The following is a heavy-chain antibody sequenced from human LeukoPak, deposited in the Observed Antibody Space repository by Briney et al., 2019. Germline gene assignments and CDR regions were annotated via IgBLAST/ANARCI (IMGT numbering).Heavy chain of an antibody. J-gene: IGHJ3*01. CDR2: ISGVGGST. CDR1: GFTFSSYS. D-gene: IGHD2-15*01. V-gene: IGHV3-23*01. Sequence: GGSLRLSCAASGFTFSSYSMNWVRQAPGKGLEWVSVISGVGGSTYYADSVKGRFTISRDNSRNTLYLQMNSLRAEDTAVYYCAKDRMGYCSHGRCFFDAFDVWGQGTMVTVSS. CDR3: AKDRMGYCSHGRCFFDAFDV.